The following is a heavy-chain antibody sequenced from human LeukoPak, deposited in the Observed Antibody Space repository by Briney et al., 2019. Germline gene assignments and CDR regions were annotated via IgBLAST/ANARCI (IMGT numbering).Heavy chain of an antibody. D-gene: IGHD4/OR15-4a*01. CDR2: IIPILGIA. Sequence: PGASVRVSCKASGGTFSSYAISWVRQAPGQGLEWMGRIIPILGIANYAQKFQGRVTITADKSTSTAYMELSSLRSEDTAVYYCASRDYNYVDYWGQGTLVTVSS. V-gene: IGHV1-69*04. CDR3: ASRDYNYVDY. J-gene: IGHJ4*02. CDR1: GGTFSSYA.